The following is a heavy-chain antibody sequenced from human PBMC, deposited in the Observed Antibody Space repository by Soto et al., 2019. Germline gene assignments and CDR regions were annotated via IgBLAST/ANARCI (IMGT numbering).Heavy chain of an antibody. CDR3: AKSLSTAVNYGLDV. CDR2: ISDDGDST. V-gene: IGHV3-23*01. CDR1: GFTFSDNA. J-gene: IGHJ6*02. D-gene: IGHD2-2*01. Sequence: EVHLLESGGGLVQPGGSLRLSCGASGFTFSDNAMTWVRQAPGKGLEWVSSISDDGDSTYYADSVKGRFTISRDNSKNTLFLQMSSLGAEDTAVYYCAKSLSTAVNYGLDVWGQGTSVTVSS.